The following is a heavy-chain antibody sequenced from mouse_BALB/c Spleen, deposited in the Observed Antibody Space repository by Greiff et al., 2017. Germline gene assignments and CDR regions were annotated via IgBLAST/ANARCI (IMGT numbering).Heavy chain of an antibody. J-gene: IGHJ2*01. D-gene: IGHD3-3*01. CDR2: INPSNGRT. CDR1: GYTFTSYW. Sequence: QVQLQQPGAELVKPGASVKLSCKASGYTFTSYWMHWVKQRPGQGLEWIGEINPSNGRTNYNEKFKSKATLTVDKSSSTAYMQLSSLTSEDSAVYYCARSRGYYYFDYWGQGTTLTVSS. V-gene: IGHV1S81*02. CDR3: ARSRGYYYFDY.